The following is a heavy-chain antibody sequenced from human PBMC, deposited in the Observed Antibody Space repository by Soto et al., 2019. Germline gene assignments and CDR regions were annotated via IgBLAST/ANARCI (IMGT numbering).Heavy chain of an antibody. CDR1: GGSISSGDYY. D-gene: IGHD1-7*01. J-gene: IGHJ4*02. V-gene: IGHV4-30-4*01. CDR3: ARGAEYNWNYDY. CDR2: IYYSGST. Sequence: SETLSLTCTVSGGSISSGDYYWSWIRQPPGKGLEWIGYIYYSGSTYYNPSLKSRVTISVDTSKNQFSLKLSSVTAADTAVYYCARGAEYNWNYDYWGQGTLVTVSS.